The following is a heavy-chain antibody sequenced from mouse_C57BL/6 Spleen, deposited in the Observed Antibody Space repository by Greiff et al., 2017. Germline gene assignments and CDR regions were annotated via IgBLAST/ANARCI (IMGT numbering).Heavy chain of an antibody. Sequence: QVHVKQPGAELVKPGASVKMSCKASGYTFTSYWITWVKQRPGQGLEWIGDIYPGSGSTNYNEKFKSKATLTVDTSSSTAYMQLSSLTSEDSAVYYCARKALLLRAMDYWGQGTSVTVSS. J-gene: IGHJ4*01. V-gene: IGHV1-55*01. CDR1: GYTFTSYW. CDR2: IYPGSGST. D-gene: IGHD1-1*01. CDR3: ARKALLLRAMDY.